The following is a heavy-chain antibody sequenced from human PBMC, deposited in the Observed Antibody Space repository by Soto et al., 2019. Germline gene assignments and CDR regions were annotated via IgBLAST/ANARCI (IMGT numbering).Heavy chain of an antibody. CDR3: ARPIVGATAY. V-gene: IGHV4-34*01. CDR2: INHSGST. D-gene: IGHD1-26*01. J-gene: IGHJ4*02. CDR1: GGSFSGYY. Sequence: SETLSLTCAVYGGSFSGYYWTWIRQPPGKGLEWIGEINHSGSTNYNPSLKSRVTISVDTSKNQFSLKLSSVTAADTAVYYCARPIVGATAYWGQGTLVTVSS.